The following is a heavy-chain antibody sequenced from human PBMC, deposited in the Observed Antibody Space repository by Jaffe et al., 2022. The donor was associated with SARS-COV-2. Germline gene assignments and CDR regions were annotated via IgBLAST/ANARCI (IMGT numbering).Heavy chain of an antibody. CDR1: GGTFSSYT. Sequence: QVQLVQSGAEVKKPGSSVKVSCKASGGTFSSYTISWVRQAPGQGLEWMGRIIPILGIANYAQKFQGRVTITADKSTSTAYMELSSLRSEDTAVYYCARRLIVATDDAFDIWGQGTMVTVSS. CDR3: ARRLIVATDDAFDI. CDR2: IIPILGIA. J-gene: IGHJ3*02. V-gene: IGHV1-69*02. D-gene: IGHD5-12*01.